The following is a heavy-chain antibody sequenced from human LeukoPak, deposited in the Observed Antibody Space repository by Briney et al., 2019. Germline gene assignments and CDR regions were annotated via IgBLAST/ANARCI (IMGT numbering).Heavy chain of an antibody. CDR2: ISTIASYT. CDR3: AKVSLSGGGIDS. D-gene: IGHD3-16*01. Sequence: GGSLRLSCAGSGFTFSDYTLTWVRQAPGKGLEWVSGISTIASYTYYGASVQGRFTVSRDNIENSVFLQMNSLTVDDTAIYYCAKVSLSGGGIDSWGQGALVSVTS. CDR1: GFTFSDYT. J-gene: IGHJ4*02. V-gene: IGHV3-21*01.